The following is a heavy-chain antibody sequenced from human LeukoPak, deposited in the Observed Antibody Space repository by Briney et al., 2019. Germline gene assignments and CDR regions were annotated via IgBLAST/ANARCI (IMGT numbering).Heavy chain of an antibody. CDR1: GGTFSSYA. D-gene: IGHD6-19*01. Sequence: SVKVSCKASGGTFSSYAISWVRQAPGQGLEWMGRIIPILGIANYAQKFQGRVTITADKSTSTAYMELSSLRSEDTAVYYCARGTEKIIAVAGTWGQGTLVTVSS. J-gene: IGHJ5*02. V-gene: IGHV1-69*04. CDR2: IIPILGIA. CDR3: ARGTEKIIAVAGT.